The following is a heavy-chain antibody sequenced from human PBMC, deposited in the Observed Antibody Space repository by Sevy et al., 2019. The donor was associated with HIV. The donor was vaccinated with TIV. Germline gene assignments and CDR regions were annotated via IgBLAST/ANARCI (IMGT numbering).Heavy chain of an antibody. CDR2: ISSSSTYI. D-gene: IGHD4-17*01. V-gene: IGHV3-21*01. Sequence: GGSLRLSCAASGFTFSSYSMNWVRQAPGKGLEWVASISSSSTYIYYAASVRGRFTISRDNAKNSLFLQMNSLRAEDTAVYYCARHYVYGDYADYFGMDVWGQGTTVTVSS. CDR3: ARHYVYGDYADYFGMDV. CDR1: GFTFSSYS. J-gene: IGHJ6*02.